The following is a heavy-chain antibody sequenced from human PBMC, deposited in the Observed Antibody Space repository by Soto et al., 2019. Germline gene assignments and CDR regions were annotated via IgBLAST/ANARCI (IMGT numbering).Heavy chain of an antibody. CDR3: ARAGYCSGNDCYTYFQN. V-gene: IGHV4-61*08. D-gene: IGHD2-2*02. CDR1: GGYISSGDYY. J-gene: IGHJ1*01. Sequence: SETLSLTCTVSGGYISSGDYYWSWIRQSPGKGLEWIGCIYYSGTTKYSPSLKSRVTISVDTSKNQFSLNLSSVTAADTAVYYCARAGYCSGNDCYTYFQNWGQGTLVTVSS. CDR2: IYYSGTT.